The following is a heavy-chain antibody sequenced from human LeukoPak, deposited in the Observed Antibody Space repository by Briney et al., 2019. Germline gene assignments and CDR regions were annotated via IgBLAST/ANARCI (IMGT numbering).Heavy chain of an antibody. J-gene: IGHJ4*02. CDR1: GGSISTSDYY. CDR2: VFYSGST. CDR3: ARVPNWNYPSFDY. D-gene: IGHD1-7*01. V-gene: IGHV4-39*01. Sequence: PSETLSLTCTVSGGSISTSDYYWGWIRQPPGKGLEWIGSVFYSGSTYYNPSLKGRVTISVDTSKNQFSLKLSSVTAADTAVYYCARVPNWNYPSFDYWGQGILVTVSS.